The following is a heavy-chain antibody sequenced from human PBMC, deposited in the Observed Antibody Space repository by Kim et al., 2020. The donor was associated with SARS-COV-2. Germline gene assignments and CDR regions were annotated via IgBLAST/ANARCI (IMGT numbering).Heavy chain of an antibody. CDR3: ARAQWYNWNDVIV. Sequence: GGSLRLSCAASGFTFSSYAMHWVRQAPGKGLEWVAVISYDGSNKYYADSVKGRFTISRDNSKNTLYLQMNSLRAEDTAVYYCARAQWYNWNDVIVWGQGTLVTVSS. CDR2: ISYDGSNK. D-gene: IGHD1-1*01. V-gene: IGHV3-30*04. J-gene: IGHJ4*02. CDR1: GFTFSSYA.